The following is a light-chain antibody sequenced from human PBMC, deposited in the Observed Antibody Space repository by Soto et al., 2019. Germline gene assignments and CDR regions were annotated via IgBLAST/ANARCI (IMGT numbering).Light chain of an antibody. J-gene: IGLJ2*01. CDR2: DVS. V-gene: IGLV2-14*01. CDR1: SSDVGGYNY. Sequence: QSALTQPASVSGSPGQSITISCTGTSSDVGGYNYVSWYQQHPGKAPKLMIYDVSNRPSGVSNRFSGSKSGNTASLTISGLQAEDDAEYYGSSYTSSSTLVVFGGGTKLTVL. CDR3: SSYTSSSTLVV.